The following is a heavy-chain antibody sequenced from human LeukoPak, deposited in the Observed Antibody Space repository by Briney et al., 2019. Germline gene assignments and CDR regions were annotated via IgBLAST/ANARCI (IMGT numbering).Heavy chain of an antibody. Sequence: SQTLSLTCSVSGGSISSGSYYWSWIRQPAGKGLEWIGRIYTSGSTNYNPSLKSRVTISVDTSKNQFSLKLSSVTAADTAVYYCAREPPFLEWQWGYYMDVWGKGTTVTVSS. J-gene: IGHJ6*03. CDR3: AREPPFLEWQWGYYMDV. CDR2: IYTSGST. V-gene: IGHV4-61*02. D-gene: IGHD3-3*01. CDR1: GGSISSGSYY.